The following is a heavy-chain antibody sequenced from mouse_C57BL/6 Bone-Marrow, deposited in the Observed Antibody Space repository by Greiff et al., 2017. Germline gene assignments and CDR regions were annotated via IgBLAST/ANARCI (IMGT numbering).Heavy chain of an antibody. D-gene: IGHD2-2*01. V-gene: IGHV5-4*01. CDR2: ISDGGSYT. CDR3: ALIQWLPCAY. Sequence: EVQLVESGGGLVKPGGSLKLSCAASGFTFSSYAMSWVRQTPEKRLEWVATISDGGSYTYYPDNVTGRFTISRDNAKNNLYLQMSHLKSEDTAMYYCALIQWLPCAYWGQGTLVTVSA. J-gene: IGHJ3*01. CDR1: GFTFSSYA.